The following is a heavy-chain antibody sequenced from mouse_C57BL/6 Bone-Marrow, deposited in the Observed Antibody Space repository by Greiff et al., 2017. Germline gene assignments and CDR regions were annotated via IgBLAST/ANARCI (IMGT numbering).Heavy chain of an antibody. V-gene: IGHV5-6*01. J-gene: IGHJ2*01. CDR1: GFTFSSYG. CDR2: ISSGGSYT. CDR3: ARFITTVPFYFDY. Sequence: EVQLVESGGDLVKPGGSLKLSCAASGFTFSSYGMSWVRQTPDKRLEWVATISSGGSYTYYPDSVKGRFTISRDNAKNTLYLQMSSLKSEDTAMYYCARFITTVPFYFDYWGQGTTLTVSS. D-gene: IGHD1-1*01.